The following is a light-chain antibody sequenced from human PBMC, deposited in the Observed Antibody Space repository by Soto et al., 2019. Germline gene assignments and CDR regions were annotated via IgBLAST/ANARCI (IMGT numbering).Light chain of an antibody. CDR2: DAS. Sequence: IQMTQSPSTLSGSVGDTFTITCRASQTISVSVAWYQQKPGKAPNLLIYDASTLQGGVPSRFSGSGSGTEFTLTVTSLQPEDFATYFCQQYDKYSTFGHGTKVDIK. CDR3: QQYDKYST. V-gene: IGKV1-5*01. CDR1: QTISVS. J-gene: IGKJ1*01.